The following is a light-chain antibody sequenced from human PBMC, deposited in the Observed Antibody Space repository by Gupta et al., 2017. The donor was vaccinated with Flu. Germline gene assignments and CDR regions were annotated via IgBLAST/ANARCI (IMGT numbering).Light chain of an antibody. Sequence: DIVMTQSPLSLPVTPGEPASISCRSSQSLLHSNGYNYLDWYLQKPAQSPQLLIYLGSNRASGVPDRFSGSGTGTDFTLKISRVEAEDVGVYYCRQGLQTPWTFGQGTKVEIK. V-gene: IGKV2-28*01. CDR3: RQGLQTPWT. CDR1: QSLLHSNGYNY. J-gene: IGKJ1*01. CDR2: LGS.